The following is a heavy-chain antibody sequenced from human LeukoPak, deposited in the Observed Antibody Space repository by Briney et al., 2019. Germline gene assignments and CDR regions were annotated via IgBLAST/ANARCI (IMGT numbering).Heavy chain of an antibody. V-gene: IGHV1-69*04. J-gene: IGHJ5*02. CDR3: AILQIAAAGTGPNWFDP. CDR2: IIPILGIA. D-gene: IGHD6-13*01. Sequence: GASVKVSCKASGGTFSSYAISWVRQAPGQGLEWMGRIIPILGIANYAQKFQGRVTITADKSTSTAYMELSSLRSEDTAVYYCAILQIAAAGTGPNWFDPWGQGTLVTVS. CDR1: GGTFSSYA.